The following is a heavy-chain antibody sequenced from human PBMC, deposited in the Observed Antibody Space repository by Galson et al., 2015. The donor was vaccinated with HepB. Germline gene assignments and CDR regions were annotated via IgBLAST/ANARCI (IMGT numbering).Heavy chain of an antibody. V-gene: IGHV3-30*02. D-gene: IGHD6-19*01. CDR2: IRYDGSNK. J-gene: IGHJ4*02. CDR1: GFTFSSYG. CDR3: AKQAYSSGWSPPGSGYFFDY. Sequence: SLRLSCAASGFTFSSYGMHWVRQAPGKGLEWVAFIRYDGSNKYYADSVKGRFTISRDNSKNTLYLQMNSLRAEDTAVYYCAKQAYSSGWSPPGSGYFFDYWGQGTLVTVSS.